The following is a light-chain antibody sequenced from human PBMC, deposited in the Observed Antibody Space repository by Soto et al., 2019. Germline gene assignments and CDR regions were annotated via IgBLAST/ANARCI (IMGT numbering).Light chain of an antibody. V-gene: IGKV3-20*01. CDR2: GAS. Sequence: EIVLTQSPGTLSLSPGERATLSCRASQSVSSSFLAWYQQKPGQAPRLLIYGASSSATGIPDRFSGSGSGTDFTLTISRLEPEDVAVYYCQRYGSSPLTFGGGTKVEIK. CDR3: QRYGSSPLT. CDR1: QSVSSSF. J-gene: IGKJ4*01.